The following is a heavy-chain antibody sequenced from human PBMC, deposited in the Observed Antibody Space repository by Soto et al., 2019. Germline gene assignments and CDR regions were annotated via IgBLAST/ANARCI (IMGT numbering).Heavy chain of an antibody. D-gene: IGHD2-21*01. J-gene: IGHJ3*02. CDR1: GGSISSSNW. CDR2: IYHSGST. Sequence: QVQLQESGPGLVKPSGTLSLTCAVSGGSISSSNWWSWVRQPPGKGLEWIGEIYHSGSTNYNPSLKSRVTXXVXKXMNQFSLKLSSVTAADTAVYYCAIRGYSVGGDAFDIWGQGTMVTFSS. CDR3: AIRGYSVGGDAFDI. V-gene: IGHV4-4*02.